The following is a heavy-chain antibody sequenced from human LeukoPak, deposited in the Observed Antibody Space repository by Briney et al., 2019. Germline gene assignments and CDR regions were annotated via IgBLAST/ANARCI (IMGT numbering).Heavy chain of an antibody. V-gene: IGHV3-30-3*01. Sequence: PGGSLRLSCAASGFTFSSYAMHWVRQAPGKGLEWVAVISYDGSNKYYADSVKGRFTISRDNSKNTLYLQMNSLRAEDTAVYYCARDQTGTSPSLLYWGQGTLVTVSS. D-gene: IGHD1-7*01. J-gene: IGHJ4*02. CDR1: GFTFSSYA. CDR2: ISYDGSNK. CDR3: ARDQTGTSPSLLY.